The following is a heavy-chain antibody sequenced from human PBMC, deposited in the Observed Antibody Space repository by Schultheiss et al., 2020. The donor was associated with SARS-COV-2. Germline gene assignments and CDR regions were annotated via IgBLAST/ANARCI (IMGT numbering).Heavy chain of an antibody. CDR3: ARAAGYCSGGSCPFDY. V-gene: IGHV3-74*01. CDR1: GFTFSSYW. CDR2: INSSGSST. J-gene: IGHJ4*02. D-gene: IGHD2-15*01. Sequence: GGSLRLSCAASGFTFSSYWMHWVRQAPGKGLVWVSRINSSGSSTSYADSVKGRFTISRDNAKNTLYLQMNSLRAEDTAVYYCARAAGYCSGGSCPFDYWGQGTLVTVSS.